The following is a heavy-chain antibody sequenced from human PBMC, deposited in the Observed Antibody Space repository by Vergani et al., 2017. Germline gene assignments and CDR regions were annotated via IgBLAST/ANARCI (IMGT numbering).Heavy chain of an antibody. J-gene: IGHJ5*02. CDR2: INHSGST. V-gene: IGHV4-34*01. CDR3: ARGQRYCSGGSCPAAWFDP. D-gene: IGHD2-15*01. Sequence: QVQLQESGPGLVKPSETLSLTCTVSGGSISSYYWSWIRQPPGKGLEWIGEINHSGSTNYNPSLKSRVTISVDTSKNQFSLKLSSVTAADTAVYYCARGQRYCSGGSCPAAWFDPWGQGTLVTVSS. CDR1: GGSISSYY.